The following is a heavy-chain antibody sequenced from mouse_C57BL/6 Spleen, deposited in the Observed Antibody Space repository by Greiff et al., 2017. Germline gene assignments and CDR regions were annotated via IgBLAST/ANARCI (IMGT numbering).Heavy chain of an antibody. CDR3: AREDYSISYAMDY. CDR1: GYAFSSYW. V-gene: IGHV1-80*01. D-gene: IGHD2-13*01. J-gene: IGHJ4*01. Sequence: VKVVESGAELVKPGASVKISCKASGYAFSSYWMNWVKQRPGKGLEWIGQIYPGDGDTNYNGKFKGKATLTADKSSSTAYMQLSSLTSEDSAVYFCAREDYSISYAMDYWGQGTSVTVSS. CDR2: IYPGDGDT.